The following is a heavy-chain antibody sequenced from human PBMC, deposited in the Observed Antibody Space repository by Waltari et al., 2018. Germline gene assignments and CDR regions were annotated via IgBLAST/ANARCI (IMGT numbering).Heavy chain of an antibody. CDR1: GFTFNTYW. CDR2: INSDGSST. V-gene: IGHV3-74*01. J-gene: IGHJ4*02. CDR3: AREEGWAREVY. Sequence: EVQLVESGGGLVQPGGSLRLSCAASGFTFNTYWMHWVRQAPGKGLVWVSRINSDGSSTNYADSVKGRFTISRDNAKNTVYLQMNSLRAEDTAVYYCAREEGWAREVYWGQGTLVTVSS. D-gene: IGHD6-19*01.